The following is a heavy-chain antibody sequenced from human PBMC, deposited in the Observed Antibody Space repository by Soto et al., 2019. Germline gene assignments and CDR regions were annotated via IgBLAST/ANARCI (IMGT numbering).Heavy chain of an antibody. Sequence: QVQLVQSGPEVKKPEASVKVSCKTSGYTFTSSGISWVRQAPGQGPEWMGWISGHNGVTNFARNFQDRVTLTRDSSTTTAYMEVRSLSFADTAIYYSARDQGGYGIFDDWGQGTLVTVSS. CDR2: ISGHNGVT. D-gene: IGHD5-12*01. CDR3: ARDQGGYGIFDD. V-gene: IGHV1-18*04. CDR1: GYTFTSSG. J-gene: IGHJ4*02.